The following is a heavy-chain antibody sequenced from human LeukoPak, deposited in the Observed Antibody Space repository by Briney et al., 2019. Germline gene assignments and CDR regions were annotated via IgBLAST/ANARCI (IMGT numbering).Heavy chain of an antibody. D-gene: IGHD6-13*01. CDR1: GGSISSSSYY. CDR3: ARLEYRSSCFDY. CDR2: IYYSGST. V-gene: IGHV4-39*01. Sequence: PSETLSLTCTVSGGSISSSSYYWGWIRQPPGKGLEWIGSIYYSGSTYYNPSLKSRVTISVDTSKNQFSLKLSSVTAADTAVYYCARLEYRSSCFDYWGQGTLVTVSS. J-gene: IGHJ4*02.